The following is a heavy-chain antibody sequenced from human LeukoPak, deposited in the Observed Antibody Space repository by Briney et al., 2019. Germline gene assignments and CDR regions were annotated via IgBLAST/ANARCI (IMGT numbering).Heavy chain of an antibody. Sequence: GGSLRLSCAASGFTFSSYAMHWVRQAPGKGLEWVAVISYDGSNKYYADSVKGRFTISRDNSKNTLYLQTNSLRAEDTAVYYCARDRQLDYYYYGMDVWGKGTTVTVSS. CDR1: GFTFSSYA. V-gene: IGHV3-30*04. J-gene: IGHJ6*04. CDR2: ISYDGSNK. D-gene: IGHD1-1*01. CDR3: ARDRQLDYYYYGMDV.